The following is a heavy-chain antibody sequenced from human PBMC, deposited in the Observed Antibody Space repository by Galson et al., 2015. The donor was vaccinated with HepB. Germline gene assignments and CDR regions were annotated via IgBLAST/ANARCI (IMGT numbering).Heavy chain of an antibody. V-gene: IGHV5-51*01. CDR2: IYPGDSDT. CDR3: ARRSITMVRGAPWGWFDP. Sequence: QSGAEVKKPGESLKISCKGSGYSFTSYWIGWVRQMPGKGLEWMGIIYPGDSDTRYSPSFQGQVTISADKSISTAYLQWSSLKASDTAMYYCARRSITMVRGAPWGWFDPWGQGTLVTVSS. D-gene: IGHD3-10*01. J-gene: IGHJ5*02. CDR1: GYSFTSYW.